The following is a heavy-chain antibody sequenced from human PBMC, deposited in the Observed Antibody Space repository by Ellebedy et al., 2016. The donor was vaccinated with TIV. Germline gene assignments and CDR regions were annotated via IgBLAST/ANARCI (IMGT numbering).Heavy chain of an antibody. J-gene: IGHJ4*02. CDR3: VRDWRGDHGDYFGLFYFDS. CDR2: ISAYNANT. CDR1: GYTFTRYG. Sequence: AASVKVSCKASGYTFTRYGISWVRQAPGQGLEWMGWISAYNANTNYAQKVQDRVTMTTNTSTSTAYMELRSLRSDDTAVYSCVRDWRGDHGDYFGLFYFDSWGQGTLVTVSS. V-gene: IGHV1-18*01. D-gene: IGHD4-17*01.